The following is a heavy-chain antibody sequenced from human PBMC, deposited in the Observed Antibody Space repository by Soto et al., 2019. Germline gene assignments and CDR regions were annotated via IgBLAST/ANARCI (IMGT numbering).Heavy chain of an antibody. D-gene: IGHD2-15*01. Sequence: SETLSLTCTVSGGSISRYYWSWIRQPPGKGLEWIGYIYYSGSTNYNPSLKSRVTISVDTSKNQFSLKLSSVTAADTAVYYCARLRDCSGGSCYDYYYYMDIWRKGTTVIASS. J-gene: IGHJ6*03. CDR1: GGSISRYY. CDR3: ARLRDCSGGSCYDYYYYMDI. CDR2: IYYSGST. V-gene: IGHV4-59*08.